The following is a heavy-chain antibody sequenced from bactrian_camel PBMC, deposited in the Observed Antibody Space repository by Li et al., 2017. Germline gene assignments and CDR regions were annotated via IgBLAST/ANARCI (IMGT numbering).Heavy chain of an antibody. Sequence: VESGGGLVQPGGSLKLSCAASGFTFSSYFMTWVRQAPGKGLEWVSRITGTGSNTWYADSVKGRFTISRDNAKNTLYLQLNSLKSEDSAMYHCAKATGGSSYYGYDYWGQGTQVTVS. J-gene: IGHJ4*01. V-gene: IGHV3S1*01. CDR1: GFTFSSYF. CDR2: ITGTGSNT. D-gene: IGHD6*01. CDR3: AKATGGSSYYGYDY.